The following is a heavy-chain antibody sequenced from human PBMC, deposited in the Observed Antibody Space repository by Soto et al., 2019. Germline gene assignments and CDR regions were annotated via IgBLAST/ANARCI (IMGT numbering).Heavy chain of an antibody. J-gene: IGHJ3*02. CDR2: INHSGST. V-gene: IGHV4-34*01. CDR1: GGSFSGYY. CDR3: ARVRRYSSGWNVFGAFDI. D-gene: IGHD6-19*01. Sequence: QVQLQQWGAGLLKPSETLSLTCAVYGGSFSGYYWSWIRQPPGQGLEWIGDINHSGSTNYNPSLQSRVTISVDTSKNQFSLKLSSVTAADTAVYYCARVRRYSSGWNVFGAFDIWGQGTMVTVSS.